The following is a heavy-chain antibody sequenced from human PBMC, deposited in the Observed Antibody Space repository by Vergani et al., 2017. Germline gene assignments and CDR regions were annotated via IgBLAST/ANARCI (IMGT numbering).Heavy chain of an antibody. CDR3: AREYSSGWYQGAFDI. CDR2: IYSGGST. D-gene: IGHD6-19*01. CDR1: GFTFSSYA. V-gene: IGHV3-66*01. Sequence: EVQLVESGGGLVQPGGSLRLSCAASGFTFSSYAMSWVRQAPGKGLEWVSVIYSGGSTYYADSVKGRFTISRDNSKNTLYLQMNSLRAEDTAVYYCAREYSSGWYQGAFDIWGQGTMVTVSS. J-gene: IGHJ3*02.